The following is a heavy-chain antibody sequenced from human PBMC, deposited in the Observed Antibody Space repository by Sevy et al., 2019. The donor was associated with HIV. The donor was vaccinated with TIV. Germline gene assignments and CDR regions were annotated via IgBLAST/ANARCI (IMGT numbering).Heavy chain of an antibody. Sequence: SETLSLTCTVSGDSTNLYYWNWIRQPPGKGLEWIGYIYYSGTTNYNPSLKSRVTISVDTSKNQISLVLTSVTAADTAIYYCARDRIRYTNCSSFDYWCQGTLVTVSS. CDR1: GDSTNLYY. V-gene: IGHV4-59*01. D-gene: IGHD6-6*01. CDR2: IYYSGTT. CDR3: ARDRIRYTNCSSFDY. J-gene: IGHJ4*02.